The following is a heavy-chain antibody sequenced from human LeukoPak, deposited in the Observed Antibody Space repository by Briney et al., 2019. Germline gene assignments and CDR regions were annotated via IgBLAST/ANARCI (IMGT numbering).Heavy chain of an antibody. D-gene: IGHD2-15*01. CDR2: IYPGDSGT. Sequence: GESLQISCKGSGYSFTSYWIGWVRQMPGTGLEWMGIIYPGDSGTRYSPSFQGEVTISADKSISTAFLQWSSLKASDTAMYYCARQSAWVDAFDIWGQGTMVTVSS. J-gene: IGHJ3*02. CDR3: ARQSAWVDAFDI. CDR1: GYSFTSYW. V-gene: IGHV5-51*01.